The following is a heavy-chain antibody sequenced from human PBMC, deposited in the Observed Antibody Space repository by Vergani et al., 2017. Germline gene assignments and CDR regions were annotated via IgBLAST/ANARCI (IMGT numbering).Heavy chain of an antibody. Sequence: EVQLVQSGAEGKKPGESLKISCQLSGYSFTNYWIGWVRQMPGKGLEWMGIIHPADSDTRYSPSVQGQVTISVDKSISTAFLQRSSLRAADSAMYYCARLDGRDSSGSKYFDYWGQGTLVTVSS. CDR1: GYSFTNYW. D-gene: IGHD3-22*01. V-gene: IGHV5-51*01. CDR3: ARLDGRDSSGSKYFDY. CDR2: IHPADSDT. J-gene: IGHJ4*02.